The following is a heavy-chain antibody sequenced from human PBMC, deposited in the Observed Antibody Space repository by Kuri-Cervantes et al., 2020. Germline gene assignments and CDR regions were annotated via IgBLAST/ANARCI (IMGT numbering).Heavy chain of an antibody. CDR3: ARAEDWGTPWCFDL. V-gene: IGHV3-21*01. CDR1: GFTFSSYS. CDR2: ISSSSSYI. J-gene: IGHJ2*01. D-gene: IGHD7-27*01. Sequence: GESLKISCAASGFTFSSYSMNWVRQAPGKGLEWVSSISSSSSYIYYADSVKGRFTISRDNSKNTKNTLYLQMNSLRSEDTAVYYCARAEDWGTPWCFDLWGRGTLVTVSS.